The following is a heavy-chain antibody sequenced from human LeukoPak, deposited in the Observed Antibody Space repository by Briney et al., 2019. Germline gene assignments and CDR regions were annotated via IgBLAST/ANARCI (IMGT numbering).Heavy chain of an antibody. CDR2: IYYSGTT. Sequence: SETLSLTCTVSGGSISDSIYYWGWIRQPPGKGLEWIGSIYYSGTTYYSPSLESRVTISVDTSNNQVSLNLNSATAADTAIYFCARGGFYGHPFDFGGQGTLVTVSS. D-gene: IGHD3-10*01. V-gene: IGHV4-39*07. J-gene: IGHJ4*02. CDR3: ARGGFYGHPFDF. CDR1: GGSISDSIYY.